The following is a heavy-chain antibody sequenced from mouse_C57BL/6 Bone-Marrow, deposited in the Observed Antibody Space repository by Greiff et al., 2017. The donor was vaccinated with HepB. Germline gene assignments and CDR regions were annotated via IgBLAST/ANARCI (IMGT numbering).Heavy chain of an antibody. Sequence: QVQLKQPGAELVKPGASVKLSCKASGYTFTSYWMQWVKQRPGQGLEWIGEIDPSDSYTNYNQKFKGKATLTVDTSSSTAYMQLSSLTSEDSAVYYCARPEFITTVYAMDYWGQGTSVTVSS. CDR1: GYTFTSYW. CDR3: ARPEFITTVYAMDY. CDR2: IDPSDSYT. J-gene: IGHJ4*01. V-gene: IGHV1-50*01. D-gene: IGHD1-1*01.